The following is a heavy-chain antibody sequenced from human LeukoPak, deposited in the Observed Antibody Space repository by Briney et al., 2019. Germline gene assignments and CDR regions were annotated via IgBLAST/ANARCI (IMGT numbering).Heavy chain of an antibody. V-gene: IGHV1-69*01. CDR3: ARDRGFGEPFDY. CDR2: IIPIFGTA. CDR1: GGTFSSYA. D-gene: IGHD3-10*01. J-gene: IGHJ4*02. Sequence: GSSVEVSCKASGGTFSSYAISWVRQAPGQGLEWMGGIIPIFGTANYAQKFQGRVTITADESTSTAYMELSSLRSEDTAVYYCARDRGFGEPFDYWGQGTLVTVSS.